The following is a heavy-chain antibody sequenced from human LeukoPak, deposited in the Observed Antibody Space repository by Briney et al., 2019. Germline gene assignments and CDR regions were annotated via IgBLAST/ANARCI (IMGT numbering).Heavy chain of an antibody. CDR3: ARGEWLTPDY. Sequence: SETLSLTCTVSGGSISSHYWSWIRPPPEKGLEWIGYIYYTGSTNYNPSLKSRVTITVDTSKNQFSLKLTSVTTADTAVYYCARGEWLTPDYWGQGILVTVSS. CDR2: IYYTGST. J-gene: IGHJ4*02. D-gene: IGHD3-3*01. V-gene: IGHV4-59*11. CDR1: GGSISSHY.